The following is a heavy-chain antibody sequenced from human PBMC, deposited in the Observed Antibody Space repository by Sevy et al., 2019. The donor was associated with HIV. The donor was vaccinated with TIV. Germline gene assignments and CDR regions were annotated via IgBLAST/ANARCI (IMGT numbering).Heavy chain of an antibody. CDR3: ARSPPVVVVPGAPSWFDP. CDR1: YGSFSGYY. CDR2: INESGIT. J-gene: IGHJ5*02. Sequence: SETLCLTCAVHYGSFSGYYWNWIRQVPGKGLEWIGEINESGITYYNPSLKSRVTISVDTSKKQVSLKLKSVTAVDSAVYFCARSPPVVVVPGAPSWFDPWGQGTLVTVSS. V-gene: IGHV4-34*01. D-gene: IGHD2-2*01.